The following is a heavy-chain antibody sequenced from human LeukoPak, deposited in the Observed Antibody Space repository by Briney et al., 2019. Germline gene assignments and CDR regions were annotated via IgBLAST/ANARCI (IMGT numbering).Heavy chain of an antibody. D-gene: IGHD3-22*01. J-gene: IGHJ2*01. CDR2: IYHSGST. Sequence: PGGSLRLSCAASGFTFSSYAMSWVRQPPGKGLEWIGEIYHSGSTNYNPSLKSRVTISVDKSKNQFSLKLSSVTAADTAVYYCARDLGYYDSSGYSRYWYFDLWGRGTLVTVSS. CDR1: GFTFSSYAM. V-gene: IGHV4-4*02. CDR3: ARDLGYYDSSGYSRYWYFDL.